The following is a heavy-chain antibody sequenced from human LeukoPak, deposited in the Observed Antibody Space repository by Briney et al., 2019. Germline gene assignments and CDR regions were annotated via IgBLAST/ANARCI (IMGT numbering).Heavy chain of an antibody. V-gene: IGHV4-31*03. J-gene: IGHJ4*02. CDR2: IYYSGST. CDR1: GGSISSGGYY. CDR3: ARVADIVATIWFDY. D-gene: IGHD5-12*01. Sequence: PSETLSLTCTVSGGSISSGGYYWSWIRQHPGKGLEWIGYIYYSGSTYYNPSLKSRVTISVDMSKNQFSLKLSSVTAADTAVYYCARVADIVATIWFDYWGQGTLVTVSS.